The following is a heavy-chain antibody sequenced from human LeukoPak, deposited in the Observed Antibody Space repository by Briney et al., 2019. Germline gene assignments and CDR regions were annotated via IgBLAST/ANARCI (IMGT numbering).Heavy chain of an antibody. CDR2: IYNDGNT. CDR1: GFTVSSDY. J-gene: IGHJ4*02. D-gene: IGHD1-26*01. Sequence: GGSLRLSCAASGFTVSSDYMSWVRRAPGKGLEWVSAIYNDGNTYYADSVKGRFTIFRNNSKNTLYLQMNSLRVEDTAVYYCARVQGGATTYWGQGTLVTVSS. CDR3: ARVQGGATTY. V-gene: IGHV3-53*01.